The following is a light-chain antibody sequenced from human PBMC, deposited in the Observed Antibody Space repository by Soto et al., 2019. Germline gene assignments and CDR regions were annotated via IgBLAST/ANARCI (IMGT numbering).Light chain of an antibody. CDR1: ISNIGNNF. CDR2: DNY. Sequence: QSLLTQPPSVSAAPGQRFTISCSGSISNIGNNFVSWYQQLPGTAPKLLIYDNYNRPLGIPDRFSGSKSGTSGTLYITDLQTGDEADYYCGAWDSSLSAGVFGTGTKVTVL. CDR3: GAWDSSLSAGV. J-gene: IGLJ1*01. V-gene: IGLV1-51*01.